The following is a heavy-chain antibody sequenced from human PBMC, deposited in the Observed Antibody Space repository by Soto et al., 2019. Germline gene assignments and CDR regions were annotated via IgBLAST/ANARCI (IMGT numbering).Heavy chain of an antibody. CDR2: IYYSGST. CDR1: GGSISSYY. J-gene: IGHJ5*02. V-gene: IGHV4-59*01. D-gene: IGHD6-13*01. Sequence: SETLSLTCTVSGGSISSYYWSWIRQPPGKGLEWIGYIYYSGSTNYNPSLKSRVTISVDTSKNQFSLKLSSVTAADTAVYYCARDRQQLVFENWLDPWGQGTLVT. CDR3: ARDRQQLVFENWLDP.